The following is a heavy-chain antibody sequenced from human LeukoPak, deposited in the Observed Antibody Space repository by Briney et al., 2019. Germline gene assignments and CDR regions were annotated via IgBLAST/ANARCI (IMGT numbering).Heavy chain of an antibody. V-gene: IGHV4-34*01. D-gene: IGHD2-8*01. Sequence: SETLSLTCAVYGGSFSGYYWSWIRRPPGKGLEWIGEINHSGSTNYNPSLKSRVTISVDTSMNQFSLKLSSVTAADTAVYYCASSISYCTNGVCYEEDYWGQGTLVTVSS. CDR1: GGSFSGYY. CDR3: ASSISYCTNGVCYEEDY. J-gene: IGHJ4*02. CDR2: INHSGST.